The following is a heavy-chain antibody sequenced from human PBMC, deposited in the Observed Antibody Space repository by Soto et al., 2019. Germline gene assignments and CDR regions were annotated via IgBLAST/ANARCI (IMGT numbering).Heavy chain of an antibody. V-gene: IGHV3-23*01. Sequence: GGSLRLSCAASGFTFSSCAMRCVRQAPGKGLEWVSAISGSGGSTYYADSVKGRFTISRDNSKNTLYLQRNSLRAEDTAVYYCAKDPPVPVDYYYGMDVWGQGTTVT. J-gene: IGHJ6*02. CDR1: GFTFSSCA. CDR3: AKDPPVPVDYYYGMDV. CDR2: ISGSGGST.